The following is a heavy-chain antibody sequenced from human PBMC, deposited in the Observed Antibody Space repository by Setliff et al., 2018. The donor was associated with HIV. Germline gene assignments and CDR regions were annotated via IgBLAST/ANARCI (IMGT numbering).Heavy chain of an antibody. CDR2: INHSGST. CDR3: ARGPRVAAAGMRFGY. CDR1: GGSFSGYY. V-gene: IGHV4-34*01. J-gene: IGHJ4*02. Sequence: KTSETLSLTCAVYGGSFSGYYWSWIRQPPGKGLEWIGEINHSGSTNYNPSLKSRVTISVDTSKNQFSLKLSSVTAADTAVYYCARGPRVAAAGMRFGYWGQGTLVTVSS. D-gene: IGHD6-13*01.